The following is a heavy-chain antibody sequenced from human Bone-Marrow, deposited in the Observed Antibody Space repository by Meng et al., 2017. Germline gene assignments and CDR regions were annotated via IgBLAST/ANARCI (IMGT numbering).Heavy chain of an antibody. CDR2: INPDIGDT. CDR1: GYTFTGYY. CDR3: ARDENISLGKLFGDY. Sequence: ASVKVSCKASGYTFTGYYIHWVRQAPGQGLEWMGHINPDIGDTLYAQKFQGRVSMTGDTSISTAYVELSGLRSDDTAVYYCARDENISLGKLFGDYWGQGTLVTVSS. J-gene: IGHJ4*02. V-gene: IGHV1-2*06. D-gene: IGHD2-21*01.